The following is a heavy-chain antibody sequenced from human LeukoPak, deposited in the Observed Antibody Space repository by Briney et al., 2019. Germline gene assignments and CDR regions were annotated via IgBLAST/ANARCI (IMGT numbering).Heavy chain of an antibody. J-gene: IGHJ5*02. Sequence: SETLSHTCAVYGGSFSGYYWSWIRQPPGKGLEWIGEINHSGSTNYNPSLKSRVTISVDTSKNQFSLKLSSVTAADTAVYYCAGTPSSPWGQGTLVTVSS. CDR2: INHSGST. V-gene: IGHV4-34*01. CDR1: GGSFSGYY. CDR3: AGTPSSP.